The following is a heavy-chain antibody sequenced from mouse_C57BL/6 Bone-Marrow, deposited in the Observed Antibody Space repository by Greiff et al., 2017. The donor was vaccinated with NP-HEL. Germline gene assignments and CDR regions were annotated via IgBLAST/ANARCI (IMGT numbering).Heavy chain of an antibody. CDR3: ARRYYYGRDAMDY. Sequence: EVQLQESGGDLVKPGGSLKLSCAASGFTFSSYGMSWVRQTPDKRLEWVATISSGGSYTYYPDSVKGRFTISRDNAKNTLYLQMSSLKSEDTAMYYCARRYYYGRDAMDYWGQGTSVTVSS. J-gene: IGHJ4*01. V-gene: IGHV5-6*01. CDR1: GFTFSSYG. CDR2: ISSGGSYT. D-gene: IGHD1-1*01.